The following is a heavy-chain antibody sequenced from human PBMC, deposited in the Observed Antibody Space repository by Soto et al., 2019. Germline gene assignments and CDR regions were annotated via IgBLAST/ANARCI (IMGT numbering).Heavy chain of an antibody. CDR1: GGSISSYY. D-gene: IGHD5-12*01. Sequence: XETLSLTCTVSGGSISSYYWSWIRQPPGKGLEWIGYIYYSGSTNYNPSLKSRVTISVDTSKNQFSLKLSSVTAADTAVYYCARDIGGYDENWFDPWGQGTLVTVSS. J-gene: IGHJ5*02. CDR3: ARDIGGYDENWFDP. CDR2: IYYSGST. V-gene: IGHV4-59*01.